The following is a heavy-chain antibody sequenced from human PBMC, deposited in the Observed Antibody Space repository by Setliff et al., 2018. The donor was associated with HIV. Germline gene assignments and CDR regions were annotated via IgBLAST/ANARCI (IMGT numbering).Heavy chain of an antibody. Sequence: VASVKVSCKASGGPFTSAFNWVRQVPGQGLEWMGGIIPIFGTANYAQNFGGRVTITADQSTTTSYLQLNSLRFEDTAIYYCASDSPAARFEELEDHYYYFMDVWGKGTTVTVLL. D-gene: IGHD3-10*01. CDR3: ASDSPAARFEELEDHYYYFMDV. J-gene: IGHJ6*03. V-gene: IGHV1-69*13. CDR2: IIPIFGTA. CDR1: GGPFTSA.